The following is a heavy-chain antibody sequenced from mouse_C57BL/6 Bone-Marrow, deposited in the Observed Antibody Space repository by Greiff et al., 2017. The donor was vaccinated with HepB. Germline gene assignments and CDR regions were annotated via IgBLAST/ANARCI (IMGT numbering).Heavy chain of an antibody. CDR3: TGSDDGYYRDWFAY. CDR2: IDPETGGT. V-gene: IGHV1-15*01. J-gene: IGHJ3*01. CDR1: GYTFTDYE. D-gene: IGHD2-3*01. Sequence: QVQLKESGAELVRPGASVTLSCKASGYTFTDYEMHWVKQTPVHGLEWIGAIDPETGGTAYNQKFKGKAILTADKSSSTAYMERRSLTSEDCAVYYCTGSDDGYYRDWFAYWGRGTLVTVSA.